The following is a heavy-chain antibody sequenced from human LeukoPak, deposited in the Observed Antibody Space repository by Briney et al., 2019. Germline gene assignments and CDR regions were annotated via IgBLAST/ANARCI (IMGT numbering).Heavy chain of an antibody. J-gene: IGHJ4*02. CDR1: GFTFSTYP. V-gene: IGHV3-30-3*01. Sequence: RGSLRLSCAASGFTFSTYPMSWVRQSPGKGLEWVAVISYDGSNKYYADSVKGRFTISRDNSKNTLYLQMNSLRAEDTAVYYCARGAPRRYFDYWGQATMVTVSS. CDR2: ISYDGSNK. CDR3: ARGAPRRYFDY.